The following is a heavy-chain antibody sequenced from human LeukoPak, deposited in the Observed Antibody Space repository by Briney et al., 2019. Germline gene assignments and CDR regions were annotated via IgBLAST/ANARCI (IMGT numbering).Heavy chain of an antibody. Sequence: GGSLRLFCAASGFTFSSYGMHWVCQAPGKGLEWVAVIWYDGSNKYYADSVKGRFTISRDNSKNTLYLQMNSLRAEDTAVYYCAMPGIAVAGTALDYWGEGTLATVSS. CDR2: IWYDGSNK. D-gene: IGHD6-19*01. V-gene: IGHV3-33*01. J-gene: IGHJ4*02. CDR1: GFTFSSYG. CDR3: AMPGIAVAGTALDY.